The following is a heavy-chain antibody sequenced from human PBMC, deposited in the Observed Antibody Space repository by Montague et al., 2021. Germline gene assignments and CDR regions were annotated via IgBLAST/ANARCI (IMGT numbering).Heavy chain of an antibody. D-gene: IGHD6-13*01. V-gene: IGHV4-39*01. CDR1: GASITSNIYY. CDR3: ARVFSSWYVGWFDP. CDR2: IDYSGNS. J-gene: IGHJ5*02. Sequence: SETLSLTCTVSGASITSNIYYWGWTRQSPGKGLEWIGSIDYSGNSFYQPSLKSRITMAVDTSKNQFSLKLSSVTAADTAIYYCARVFSSWYVGWFDPWGQGTLVTVSP.